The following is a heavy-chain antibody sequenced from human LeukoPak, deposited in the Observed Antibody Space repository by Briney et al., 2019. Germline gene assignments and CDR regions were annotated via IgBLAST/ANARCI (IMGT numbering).Heavy chain of an antibody. V-gene: IGHV3-49*04. J-gene: IGHJ4*02. CDR1: GFTFGDYA. CDR2: IRSKAYGGTT. Sequence: GGSLRLSCTASGFTFGDYAMSWVRQAPGKGLEWVGFIRSKAYGGTTEYAASVKGRFTISRDDSKSIAYLHMNSLKTEDTAVYYCPRHHAGHGNYVSRSFDYWGQGTLVTVSS. CDR3: PRHHAGHGNYVSRSFDY. D-gene: IGHD4-17*01.